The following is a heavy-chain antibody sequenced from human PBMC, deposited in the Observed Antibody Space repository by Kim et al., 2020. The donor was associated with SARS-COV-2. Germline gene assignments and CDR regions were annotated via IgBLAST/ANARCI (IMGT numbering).Heavy chain of an antibody. CDR2: INAGNGNT. CDR1: GYTFTSYA. D-gene: IGHD3-10*01. J-gene: IGHJ4*02. Sequence: ASVKVSCKASGYTFTSYAMHWVRQAPGQRLEWMGWINAGNGNTKYSQKFQGRVTITRDTSASTAYMELSSLRSEDTAVYYCARGLPLWFGASDFDYWGQGTLVTVSS. CDR3: ARGLPLWFGASDFDY. V-gene: IGHV1-3*01.